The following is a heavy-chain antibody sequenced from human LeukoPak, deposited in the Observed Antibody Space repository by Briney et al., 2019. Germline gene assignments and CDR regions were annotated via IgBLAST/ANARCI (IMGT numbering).Heavy chain of an antibody. J-gene: IGHJ4*02. CDR2: IIPIFGTA. CDR1: GYTFTSYG. CDR3: ARGISSSWYRGRYFDY. Sequence: PVKVSCKASGYTFTSYGISWGRQAPGQGLEWMGGIIPIFGTANYAQKFQGRVTITTDESTSTAYMELSSLRSEDTAVYYCARGISSSWYRGRYFDYWGQGTLVTVSS. D-gene: IGHD6-13*01. V-gene: IGHV1-69*05.